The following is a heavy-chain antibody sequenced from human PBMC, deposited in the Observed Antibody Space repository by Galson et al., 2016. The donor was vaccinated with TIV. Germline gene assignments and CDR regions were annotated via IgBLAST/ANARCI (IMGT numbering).Heavy chain of an antibody. J-gene: IGHJ4*02. Sequence: SLRLSCAASGLPFSSYNMNWVRQAPGKGLEWVSSISTGSSFIYYADSVKGRFTISRDNAKNSLYLQMNSLRAEDTAVYYCARDPPLEYYYGSGSYPYWGQGTLVTVSS. CDR2: ISTGSSFI. V-gene: IGHV3-21*01. CDR1: GLPFSSYN. D-gene: IGHD3-10*01. CDR3: ARDPPLEYYYGSGSYPY.